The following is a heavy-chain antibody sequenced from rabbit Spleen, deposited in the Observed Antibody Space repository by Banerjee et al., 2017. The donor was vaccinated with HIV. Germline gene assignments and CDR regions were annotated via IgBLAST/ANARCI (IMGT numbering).Heavy chain of an antibody. V-gene: IGHV1S40*01. CDR3: ARDLDGIIGWNLGW. CDR2: IAGSSSGFT. CDR1: GFSFSSSDY. J-gene: IGHJ6*01. D-gene: IGHD4-1*01. Sequence: QSLEESGGGLVQPEGSLTLTCKASGFSFSSSDYMCWVRQAPGKGLEWISCIAGSSSGFTYSASWAKGRFTISKTSSTTVTLQMTSLTAADTATYFCARDLDGIIGWNLGWWGPGTLVTVS.